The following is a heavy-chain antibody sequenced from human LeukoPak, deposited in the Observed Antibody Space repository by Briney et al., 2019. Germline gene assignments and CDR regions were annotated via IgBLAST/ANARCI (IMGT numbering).Heavy chain of an antibody. Sequence: GGSLRLSCAASGFTFTNYAMSWVRQALGKGLEWVSGISGSGGSTNYADSVKGRFTISRDNSKNTLYLQMNSLRPEDTGVYHCAKGRYDYGSGSYLTDYWGQGTLVTVSS. V-gene: IGHV3-23*01. J-gene: IGHJ4*02. CDR3: AKGRYDYGSGSYLTDY. CDR1: GFTFTNYA. D-gene: IGHD3-10*01. CDR2: ISGSGGST.